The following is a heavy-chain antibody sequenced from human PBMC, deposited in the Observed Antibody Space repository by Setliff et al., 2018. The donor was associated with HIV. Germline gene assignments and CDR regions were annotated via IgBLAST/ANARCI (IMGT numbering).Heavy chain of an antibody. J-gene: IGHJ5*02. V-gene: IGHV4-4*07. CDR2: IYTGGNT. Sequence: SETLSLTCTVSGGSVSSYYWSWIRQAAGQGLEWIGLIYTGGNTYYNPSLKSRGTMSLDTSKNLFSLKVTSVTAADTAVYYCARYSGEYNLWFDPWGQGTLVTVSS. D-gene: IGHD1-26*01. CDR3: ARYSGEYNLWFDP. CDR1: GGSVSSYY.